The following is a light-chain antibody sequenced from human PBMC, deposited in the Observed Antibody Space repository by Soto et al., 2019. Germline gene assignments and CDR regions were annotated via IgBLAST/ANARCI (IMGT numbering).Light chain of an antibody. J-gene: IGLJ1*01. CDR2: KVS. CDR1: SSDVGGYNY. V-gene: IGLV2-14*01. Sequence: QSALTQPASVSGSPGQSITISCTGTSSDVGGYNYVSWYQQHPGKAPKLMIYKVSNRPSGVSNRFSGSKSGNTASLTISGLQAEDEADYYCSSYTSSSNDYVFGTGTKLTVL. CDR3: SSYTSSSNDYV.